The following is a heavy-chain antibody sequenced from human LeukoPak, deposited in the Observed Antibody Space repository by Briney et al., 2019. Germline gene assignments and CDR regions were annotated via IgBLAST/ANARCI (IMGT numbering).Heavy chain of an antibody. CDR3: ARSRLSYYGMDV. Sequence: PGGSLRLSCAASGFTFSSYDMHWVRQATGKGLEWVSAIGTAGDTYYPGSVKGRFTISRENVKNSLYLQMNSLRAGDTAVYYCARSRLSYYGMDVWGQGTTVTVSS. CDR2: IGTAGDT. CDR1: GFTFSSYD. V-gene: IGHV3-13*01. D-gene: IGHD2-15*01. J-gene: IGHJ6*02.